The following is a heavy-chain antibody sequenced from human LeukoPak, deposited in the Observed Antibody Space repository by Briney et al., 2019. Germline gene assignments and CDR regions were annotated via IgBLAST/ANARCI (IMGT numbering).Heavy chain of an antibody. Sequence: PGGSLRLSCAASGFTFSSYWMSWVRQAPGKGLEWVANIKQDGSEKYYVDSVKGRFTISRDNAKSSMFLQMESLRVEDTAKYYCARVDGPTVFVYYLDFWGQGTLATVSS. D-gene: IGHD3-10*02. J-gene: IGHJ4*02. CDR3: ARVDGPTVFVYYLDF. V-gene: IGHV3-7*01. CDR2: IKQDGSEK. CDR1: GFTFSSYW.